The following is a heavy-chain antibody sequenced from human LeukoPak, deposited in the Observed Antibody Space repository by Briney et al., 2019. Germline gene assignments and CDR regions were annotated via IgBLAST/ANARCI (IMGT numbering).Heavy chain of an antibody. Sequence: GGSLSLSCAASGFTFSSYAMSWVRKAPGKGLEWVSAISGSGGSTYYADSVKGRFTISRDNSKNTLYLQMNSLRAEDTAVYYCAKVGFTMVRGDKNRPIDYWGQGTLVTVSS. CDR3: AKVGFTMVRGDKNRPIDY. D-gene: IGHD3-10*01. J-gene: IGHJ4*02. CDR1: GFTFSSYA. V-gene: IGHV3-23*01. CDR2: ISGSGGST.